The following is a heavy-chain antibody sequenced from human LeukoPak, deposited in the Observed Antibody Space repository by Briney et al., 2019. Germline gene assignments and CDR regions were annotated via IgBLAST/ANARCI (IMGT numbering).Heavy chain of an antibody. CDR3: ARHFTYYYDSSGYPRDAFDI. Sequence: SETLSLTCTASGGSISGYYWSWIRQSPGQGLVWNGYIYYSGSTNYNPSLKSRVTISIDMSRNQFSLKLSSVTAADTALYYCARHFTYYYDSSGYPRDAFDIWGQGTTVTASS. CDR2: IYYSGST. D-gene: IGHD3-22*01. CDR1: GGSISGYY. J-gene: IGHJ3*02. V-gene: IGHV4-59*08.